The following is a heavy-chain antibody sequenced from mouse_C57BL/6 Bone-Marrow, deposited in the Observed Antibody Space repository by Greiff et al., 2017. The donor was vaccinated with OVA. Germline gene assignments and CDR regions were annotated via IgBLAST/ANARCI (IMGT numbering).Heavy chain of an antibody. D-gene: IGHD1-1*02. CDR1: GFSLSTFGMG. J-gene: IGHJ2*01. CDR3: ARIVSGGSPALYYFDY. CDR2: IWWDDDK. V-gene: IGHV8-8*01. Sequence: QVTLKESGPGILQPSQTLSLTCSFSGFSLSTFGMGVGWIRQPSGKGLEWLAHIWWDDDKYYNPALKSRLTISKDTSKNQVFLKIANVDTADTATYYCARIVSGGSPALYYFDYWGQGTTLTVSS.